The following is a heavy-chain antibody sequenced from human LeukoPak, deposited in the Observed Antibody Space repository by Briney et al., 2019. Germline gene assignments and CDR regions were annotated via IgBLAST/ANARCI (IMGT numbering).Heavy chain of an antibody. Sequence: GGSLRLSCTASGFTFSSYLMHCVRQVPGKGLVWVSPINADGSAATYADFVMGRFTISRDNSKNTLYLQMNSLRAEDTAVYYCASTPTYSHNMDLWGQGSTVIVSS. CDR3: ASTPTYSHNMDL. CDR1: GFTFSSYL. CDR2: INADGSAA. D-gene: IGHD4-11*01. J-gene: IGHJ6*02. V-gene: IGHV3-74*01.